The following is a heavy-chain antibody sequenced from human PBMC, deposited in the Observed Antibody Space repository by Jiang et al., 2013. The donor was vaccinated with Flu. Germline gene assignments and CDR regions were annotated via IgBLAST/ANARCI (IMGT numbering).Heavy chain of an antibody. V-gene: IGHV3-23*01. D-gene: IGHD5-24*01. Sequence: TYYADSVKGRFTISRDNSKNTLYLQMNSLRAEDTAVYYCAKDQRYLRGQGTLVTVSS. CDR2: T. J-gene: IGHJ4*02. CDR3: AKDQRYL.